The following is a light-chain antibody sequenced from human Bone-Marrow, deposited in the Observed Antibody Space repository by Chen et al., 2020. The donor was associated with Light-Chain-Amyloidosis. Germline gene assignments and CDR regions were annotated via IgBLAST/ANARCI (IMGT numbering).Light chain of an antibody. Sequence: QSVLTQPPSVSAAPGQKVTISCSGTSSNIGNNFVSWYQQFPGTAPKLLIYDNSNRPSWIPDRFSGSKSGTSATLGSAGLQTGDEAEYYCGTWDSSLGAGVFGGGTKVTVL. CDR1: SSNIGNNF. J-gene: IGLJ2*01. CDR2: DNS. CDR3: GTWDSSLGAGV. V-gene: IGLV1-51*01.